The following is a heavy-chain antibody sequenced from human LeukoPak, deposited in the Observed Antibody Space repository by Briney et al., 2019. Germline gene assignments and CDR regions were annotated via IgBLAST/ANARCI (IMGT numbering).Heavy chain of an antibody. CDR2: IYYSGST. V-gene: IGHV4-31*03. CDR3: ARATGSAAAGSGAFDP. Sequence: SQTLSLTCTVSGGSISSGGYYWSWIRQHPGKGLEWIGYIYYSGSTYYSPSLKSRVTISVDTSKNQFSLKLSSVTAADTAVYYCARATGSAAAGSGAFDPWGQGTLVTVSS. D-gene: IGHD6-13*01. CDR1: GGSISSGGYY. J-gene: IGHJ5*02.